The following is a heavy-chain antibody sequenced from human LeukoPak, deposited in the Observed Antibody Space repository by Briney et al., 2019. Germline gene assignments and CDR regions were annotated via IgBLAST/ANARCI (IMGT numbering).Heavy chain of an antibody. Sequence: GGSLRLSCAASGFTVSSNYMSWVRQAPGKGLEWGSIIYSDGSTYYADSVKGRFTISRDNSKNTLYLQMNSLRAEDTAVYYCARVTFNYFGSGDAFDIWGQGTMVTVSS. D-gene: IGHD3-10*01. V-gene: IGHV3-66*01. CDR2: IYSDGST. CDR1: GFTVSSNY. CDR3: ARVTFNYFGSGDAFDI. J-gene: IGHJ3*02.